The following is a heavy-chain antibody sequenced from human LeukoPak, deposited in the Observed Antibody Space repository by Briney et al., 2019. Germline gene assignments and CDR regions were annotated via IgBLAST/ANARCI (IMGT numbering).Heavy chain of an antibody. J-gene: IGHJ4*02. CDR2: IFHSGST. V-gene: IGHV4-39*01. Sequence: PSETLSLTCTVSGDSITNSNFYWGWIRQSPGKGLGWIGSIFHSGSTNYNPSLKSRVTISVDTSKNQFYLRVRSVTAAETALYYCAGRGIVTGYFDFWGRGTLVTVSS. CDR3: AGRGIVTGYFDF. CDR1: GDSITNSNFY. D-gene: IGHD3-9*01.